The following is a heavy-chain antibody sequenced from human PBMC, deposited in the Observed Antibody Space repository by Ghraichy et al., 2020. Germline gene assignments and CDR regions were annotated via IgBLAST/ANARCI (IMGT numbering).Heavy chain of an antibody. CDR2: IKPSGTST. Sequence: GESLNISCKASGYTFTDYYMYWVRQAPGQRLECMGVIKPSGTSTSYAQKFQGRVTMTRDTSTSTLYMELSSLRSEDTAVYYCARVGGTYSNGHFDYLGQGTQVTRSS. CDR1: GYTFTDYY. V-gene: IGHV1-46*01. J-gene: IGHJ4*02. CDR3: ARVGGTYSNGHFDY. D-gene: IGHD6-19*01.